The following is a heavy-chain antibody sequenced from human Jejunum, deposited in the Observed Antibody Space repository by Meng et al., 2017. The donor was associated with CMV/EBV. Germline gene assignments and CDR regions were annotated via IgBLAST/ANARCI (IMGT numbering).Heavy chain of an antibody. V-gene: IGHV3-23*03. Sequence: SSYARSWVRQAPGKGLEWVSLIYSGGSNTYYADSVKGRFTISRDNSRNTLFLLMNSLRAEDTAVYYCAKDRGQYSSSPYYYGMDVWGQGTTVTVSS. CDR2: IYSGGSNT. J-gene: IGHJ6*02. CDR1: SSYA. D-gene: IGHD6-6*01. CDR3: AKDRGQYSSSPYYYGMDV.